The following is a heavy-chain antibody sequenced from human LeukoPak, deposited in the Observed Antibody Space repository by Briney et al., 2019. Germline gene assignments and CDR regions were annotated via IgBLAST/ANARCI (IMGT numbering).Heavy chain of an antibody. CDR3: ARDLGYCSSTSCGYYYYGMDV. CDR1: GGSISSYY. D-gene: IGHD2-2*01. V-gene: IGHV4-59*01. CDR2: IYYSGST. J-gene: IGHJ6*02. Sequence: KPSETLSLTCTVSGGSISSYYWSWIRQPPGKGLEWIGYIYYSGSTNYNPSLKSRVTISVDTSKNQFSLKLSSVTAADTAVHYCARDLGYCSSTSCGYYYYGMDVWGQGTTVTVSS.